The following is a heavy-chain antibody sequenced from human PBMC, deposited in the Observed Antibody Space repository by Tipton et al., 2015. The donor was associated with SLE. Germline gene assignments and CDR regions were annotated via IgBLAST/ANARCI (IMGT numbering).Heavy chain of an antibody. J-gene: IGHJ5*02. CDR3: ARDGPGDFWRGDWFDP. CDR1: GFTFSRYS. Sequence: SLRLSCAGSGFTFSRYSMNWVRQAPGKGLEWVSSISSSSTYKDYADSVKGRFTISRDNSKNTLYLQMNSLRAEDTAVYYCARDGPGDFWRGDWFDPWGQGTLVTVSS. D-gene: IGHD3-3*01. V-gene: IGHV3-21*01. CDR2: ISSSSTYK.